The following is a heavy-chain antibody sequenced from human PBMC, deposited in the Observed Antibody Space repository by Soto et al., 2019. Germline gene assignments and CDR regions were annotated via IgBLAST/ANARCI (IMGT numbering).Heavy chain of an antibody. D-gene: IGHD3-22*01. CDR3: ATAYVYDFENSNYYRDAFDI. V-gene: IGHV5-51*01. CDR2: MYPDDSDI. J-gene: IGHJ3*02. CDR1: GYSFSFYW. Sequence: LKISCKASGYSFSFYWIGWVRQMPGKGLEWMAIMYPDDSDIRYSPSFEAHVTISADKSTSTAFLQWSSLKASDTAMYYCATAYVYDFENSNYYRDAFDIWGQGTLVTVSS.